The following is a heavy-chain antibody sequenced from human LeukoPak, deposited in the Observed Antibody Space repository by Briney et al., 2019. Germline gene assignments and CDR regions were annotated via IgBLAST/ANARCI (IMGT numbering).Heavy chain of an antibody. Sequence: SETLSLTCTVSGGSISSYYWSWIRQPPGKGLEWIGYIYYSGSTNYNPSLKSRVTISVDTSKNQFSLKLSSVTAADTAVYYCATDRSMVRGQNWFDPWGQGTLVTVSS. D-gene: IGHD3-10*01. CDR2: IYYSGST. V-gene: IGHV4-59*01. J-gene: IGHJ5*01. CDR3: ATDRSMVRGQNWFDP. CDR1: GGSISSYY.